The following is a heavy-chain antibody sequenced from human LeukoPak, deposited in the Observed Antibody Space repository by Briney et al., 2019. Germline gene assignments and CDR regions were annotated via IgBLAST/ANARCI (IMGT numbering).Heavy chain of an antibody. V-gene: IGHV1-2*02. CDR3: ARDYLDFWSGSGWFDP. D-gene: IGHD3-3*01. CDR1: GYIFTGYY. Sequence: ASVKVSCKTSGYIFTGYYIYWVRQALGQGLEWMGWINPNSGGTNYAHKFQGRVTMTRDTSISTAYMELSGLTSDDTAVYYCARDYLDFWSGSGWFDPWGQGTLVTVSS. J-gene: IGHJ5*02. CDR2: INPNSGGT.